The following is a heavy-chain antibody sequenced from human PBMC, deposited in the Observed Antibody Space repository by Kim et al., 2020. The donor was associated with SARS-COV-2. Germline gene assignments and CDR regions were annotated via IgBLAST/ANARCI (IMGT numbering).Heavy chain of an antibody. J-gene: IGHJ3*02. Sequence: SETLSLTCTVSGGSISSYYWSWIRQPPGKGLEWIGYIYYSGSTNYNPSLKSRVTISVDTSKNQFSLKLSSVTAADTAVYYCARHGYYYGSGNPDAFDIWGQGTMVTVSS. D-gene: IGHD3-10*01. CDR2: IYYSGST. CDR3: ARHGYYYGSGNPDAFDI. V-gene: IGHV4-59*08. CDR1: GGSISSYY.